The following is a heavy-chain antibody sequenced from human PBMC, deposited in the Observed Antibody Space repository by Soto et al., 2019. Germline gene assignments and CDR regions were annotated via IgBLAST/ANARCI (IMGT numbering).Heavy chain of an antibody. CDR3: ASDRRDIYSSGWYLFRWYGMDV. J-gene: IGHJ6*02. V-gene: IGHV3-33*01. CDR2: IWYDGSNK. D-gene: IGHD6-19*01. CDR1: GFTFSSYG. Sequence: GGSLRLSCAASGFTFSSYGMHWVRQAPGKGLEWVAVIWYDGSNKYYADSVKGRFTISRDNSKNTLYLQMNSLRAEDTAVYYCASDRRDIYSSGWYLFRWYGMDVWGQGTTVTVSS.